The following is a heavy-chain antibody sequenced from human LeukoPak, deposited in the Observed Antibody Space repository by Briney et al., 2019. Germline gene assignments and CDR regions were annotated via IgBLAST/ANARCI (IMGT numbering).Heavy chain of an antibody. CDR2: LSYNAKTV. CDR3: ANLPSTKVPYGQNYGYLFKY. V-gene: IGHV3-48*03. CDR1: GLTFSRRE. D-gene: IGHD5-18*01. J-gene: IGHJ4*02. Sequence: GGSLRLSCSASGLTFSRREMAWVRQAPGKGLEWVSYLSYNAKTVLHADSVKGRFNISRDNAKNSLFLQMDSLRVEDRAIYYCANLPSTKVPYGQNYGYLFKYWGQGTPVTVSS.